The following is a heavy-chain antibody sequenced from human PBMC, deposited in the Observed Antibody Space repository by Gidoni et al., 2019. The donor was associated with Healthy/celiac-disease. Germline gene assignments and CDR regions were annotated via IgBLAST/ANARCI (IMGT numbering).Heavy chain of an antibody. D-gene: IGHD2-2*01. V-gene: IGHV1-69*01. CDR3: ARDYRVVPAAHDYYYGMDV. J-gene: IGHJ6*02. CDR2: IIPIFGTA. Sequence: QVQLVQSGAEVKKPGSSVKVSCKASGATFSSSAIRWVRQAPGQGLEWRGGIIPIFGTANDAHKCKGRGTITADESTSTAYMELSSRRSEDTAVYYCARDYRVVPAAHDYYYGMDVWGQGTTVTVSS. CDR1: GATFSSSA.